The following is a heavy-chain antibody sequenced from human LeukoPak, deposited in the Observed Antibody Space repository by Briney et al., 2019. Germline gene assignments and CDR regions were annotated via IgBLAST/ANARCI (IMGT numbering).Heavy chain of an antibody. CDR2: INHSGST. CDR3: AREDGQGYYMDV. V-gene: IGHV4-34*01. CDR1: GGSFSGYY. Sequence: PSETLSLTCAVYGGSFSGYYWSWIRQPPGKGLEWIGEINHSGSTNYNPSLKSRVTISVDTSKNQFSLKLSSVTAADTAVYFCAREDGQGYYMDVWGKGTTVTVSS. J-gene: IGHJ6*03. D-gene: IGHD4-17*01.